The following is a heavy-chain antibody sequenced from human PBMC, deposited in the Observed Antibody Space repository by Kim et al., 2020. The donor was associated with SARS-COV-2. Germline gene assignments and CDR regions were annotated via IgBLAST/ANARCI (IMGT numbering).Heavy chain of an antibody. CDR3: ARGPSRLNWNYG. J-gene: IGHJ6*01. Sequence: SETLSLTCTVSGGSVSSGDHYWTWIRQHSGRGLEWIGYIFYSGSIFYNPSLKSRITLSLDTSKNQFSLKLTFMTAADTAVYFCARGPSRLNWNYG. D-gene: IGHD1-1*01. CDR2: IFYSGSI. V-gene: IGHV4-31*03. CDR1: GGSVSSGDHY.